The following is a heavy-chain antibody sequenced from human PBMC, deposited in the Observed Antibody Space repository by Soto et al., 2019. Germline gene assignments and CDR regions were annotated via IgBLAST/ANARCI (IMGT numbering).Heavy chain of an antibody. J-gene: IGHJ4*02. CDR3: AHIVVAGLGYYFDY. Sequence: QITLKESGPTLVKPTQTLTLTCTFSGFSLSSTRMAVGWIRQPPGKALEWLALIYWDDDKRYSPFLKSRLTITKDTSKNQVVLTMSNTDPVDTARYYWAHIVVAGLGYYFDYWGQGTLVTVSS. CDR1: GFSLSSTRMA. V-gene: IGHV2-5*02. D-gene: IGHD6-19*01. CDR2: IYWDDDK.